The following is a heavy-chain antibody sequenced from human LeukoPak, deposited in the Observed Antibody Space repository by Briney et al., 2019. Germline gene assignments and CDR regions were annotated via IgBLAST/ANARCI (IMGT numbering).Heavy chain of an antibody. D-gene: IGHD2-15*01. J-gene: IGHJ1*01. CDR3: ALGYCGGGSCYAREYFQH. CDR2: IYYSGST. Sequence: SETLSLTCTVSGGSISSGGHYWTWIRQHPGKGLEWIGYIYYSGSTYYNPSLKSRVTISVDTSKNQFSLRLSSVTAADTAVYYCALGYCGGGSCYAREYFQHWGQGTLVTVSS. V-gene: IGHV4-31*03. CDR1: GGSISSGGHY.